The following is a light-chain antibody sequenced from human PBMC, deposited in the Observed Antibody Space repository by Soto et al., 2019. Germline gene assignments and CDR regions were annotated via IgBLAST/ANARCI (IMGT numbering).Light chain of an antibody. J-gene: IGKJ1*01. CDR1: QSVLSS. V-gene: IGKV3-11*01. CDR3: QQRSNWPRT. CDR2: DAS. Sequence: EIVLTQSPATLSLSPGERATLSCRASQSVLSSLAWYQQKPGQAPRLLIYDASNRATGIPARFSGSGSGTDFTLTISRLEPEDFAVYYCQQRSNWPRTFGQGTKVEIK.